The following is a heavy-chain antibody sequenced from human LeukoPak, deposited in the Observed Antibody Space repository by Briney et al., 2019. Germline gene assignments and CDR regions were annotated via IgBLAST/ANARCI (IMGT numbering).Heavy chain of an antibody. D-gene: IGHD3-16*02. J-gene: IGHJ4*02. Sequence: PGGSLRLSCAGSGFTFSTYSMNWVRQAPGKGLEWDSSISGSSGSIYYADSVKDRFTISRDNAENSLYLQMNSLRAEDTAVYYCARANPPGISFFDYWGQGALVTVSS. CDR2: ISGSSGSI. V-gene: IGHV3-21*06. CDR3: ARANPPGISFFDY. CDR1: GFTFSTYS.